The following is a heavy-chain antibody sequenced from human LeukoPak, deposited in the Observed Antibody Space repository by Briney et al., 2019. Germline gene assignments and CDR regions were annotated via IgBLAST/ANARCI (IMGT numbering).Heavy chain of an antibody. CDR1: GFTFRNYV. J-gene: IGHJ4*02. D-gene: IGHD3-9*01. Sequence: PGGSLRLSCAASGFTFRNYVMSWVRQAPGKGLEWVSGIGASGGSTYYADSVKGRFTISRDNSKNTLYLQMNSLRTEDTAVYYCAKAEGYDILTGLDYWGQGTLVTVSS. V-gene: IGHV3-23*01. CDR2: IGASGGST. CDR3: AKAEGYDILTGLDY.